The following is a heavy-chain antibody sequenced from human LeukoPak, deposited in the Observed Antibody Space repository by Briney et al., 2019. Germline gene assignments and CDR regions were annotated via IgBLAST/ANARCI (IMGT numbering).Heavy chain of an antibody. V-gene: IGHV1-46*01. CDR3: AREPAPSYCSSTSCYDVGRGARDY. CDR2: INPSGGST. D-gene: IGHD2-2*01. CDR1: GYTFTSYY. Sequence: GASVKVSCKASGYTFTSYYMHWVRQAPGQGLEWMGIINPSGGSTSYAQKFQGRVTMTRDTSTSTVYMELSSLRSEDTAVYYCAREPAPSYCSSTSCYDVGRGARDYWGQEPWSPSPQ. J-gene: IGHJ4*01.